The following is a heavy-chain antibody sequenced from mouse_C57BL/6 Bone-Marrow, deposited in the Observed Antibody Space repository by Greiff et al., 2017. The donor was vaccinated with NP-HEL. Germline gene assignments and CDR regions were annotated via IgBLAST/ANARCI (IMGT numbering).Heavy chain of an antibody. CDR3: ARSRRIYYGNYRNAMDY. CDR1: GYTFTSYW. Sequence: QVQLQQPGAELVMPGASVKLSCKASGYTFTSYWMHWVKQRPGQGLEWIGEIDPSDSYTNYNQKFKGKSTLTVDKSSSTAYMQLSSLTSEDSAVYYCARSRRIYYGNYRNAMDYWGQGTSVTVSS. D-gene: IGHD2-1*01. CDR2: IDPSDSYT. J-gene: IGHJ4*01. V-gene: IGHV1-69*01.